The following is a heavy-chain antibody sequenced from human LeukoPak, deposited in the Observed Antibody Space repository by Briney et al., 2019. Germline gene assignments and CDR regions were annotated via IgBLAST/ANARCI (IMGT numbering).Heavy chain of an antibody. D-gene: IGHD2-15*01. V-gene: IGHV1-69*13. J-gene: IGHJ5*02. CDR1: GGTFSSYA. Sequence: EASVKVSCKASGGTFSSYAISWVRQAPGQGLEWMGGIIPIFGTANYAQKFQGRVTITADESTSTAYMELSSLRSEDTAVYHVARIVVIAAISWIDAWGQASLVTVSS. CDR2: IIPIFGTA. CDR3: ARIVVIAAISWIDA.